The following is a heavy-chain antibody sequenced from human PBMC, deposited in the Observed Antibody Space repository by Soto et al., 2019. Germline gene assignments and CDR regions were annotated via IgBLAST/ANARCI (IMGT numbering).Heavy chain of an antibody. CDR1: GASVSSNSAA. CDR2: AYYRSEWFN. Sequence: SPTLSLDCAISGASVSSNSAAWNWIRQSPSRGLEWLGRAYYRSEWFNDYAVSVKGRITINPDTSKNQFSLQLNSVTPEHTAVYFCARQMDRVVVPAAAHRWGPLEIWGQGTMAAVSS. J-gene: IGHJ3*02. CDR3: ARQMDRVVVPAAAHRWGPLEI. V-gene: IGHV6-1*01. D-gene: IGHD2-2*03.